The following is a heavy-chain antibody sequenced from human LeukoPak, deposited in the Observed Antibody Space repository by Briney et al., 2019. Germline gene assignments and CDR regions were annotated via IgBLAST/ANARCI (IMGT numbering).Heavy chain of an antibody. CDR1: GGSFSGYY. J-gene: IGHJ4*02. D-gene: IGHD2-2*01. Sequence: PSETLSLTCAVYGGSFSGYYWSWIRQPPGKGLEWIGEINHSGSTNYNPSLKSRVTISVDTSKNQFSLKLSSVTAAETAVYYCARGTTLRYWKVVPAAVFDYWGQGTLVTVSS. CDR2: INHSGST. CDR3: ARGTTLRYWKVVPAAVFDY. V-gene: IGHV4-34*01.